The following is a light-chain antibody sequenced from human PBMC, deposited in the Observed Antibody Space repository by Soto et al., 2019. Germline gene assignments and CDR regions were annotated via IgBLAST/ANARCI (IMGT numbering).Light chain of an antibody. CDR2: DAS. J-gene: IGKJ4*01. Sequence: EIVLTQSPATLSLSPGDRATLSCRASQRVSSYLAWYQQKPGQAPRLLLYDASNMATGIPARFSGSGSGTDFTRTISSLEPEDFAVYYWQQRSNWPSLTFGGGTKVEIK. V-gene: IGKV3-11*01. CDR1: QRVSSY. CDR3: QQRSNWPSLT.